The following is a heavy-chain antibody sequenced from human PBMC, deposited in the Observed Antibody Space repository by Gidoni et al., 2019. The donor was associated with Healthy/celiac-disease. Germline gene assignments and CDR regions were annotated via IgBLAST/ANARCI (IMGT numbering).Heavy chain of an antibody. D-gene: IGHD3-22*01. CDR1: GRSISSYY. Sequence: QVQLQESGPGLVKPSETLSFTCTVSGRSISSYYWSWIRQPPGKGLEWIGYIYYSGSTNYNPSLKSRVTISVDTSKNQFSLKLSSVTAADTAVYYCARGSYYYDSSGYGYWGQGTLVTVSS. CDR3: ARGSYYYDSSGYGY. J-gene: IGHJ4*02. CDR2: IYYSGST. V-gene: IGHV4-59*01.